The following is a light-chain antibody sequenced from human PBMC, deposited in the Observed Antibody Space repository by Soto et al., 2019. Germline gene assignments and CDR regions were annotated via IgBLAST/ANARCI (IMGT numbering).Light chain of an antibody. CDR2: DVS. CDR1: QSVSNSY. Sequence: EVVLTQSPGTLSLSPGERATLSCRASQSVSNSYLAWYQQKPGQAPRLLIYDVSIRATGVPARFSGTGSETDFTLTISGLQSEDSAVYYCQQHNQWPITFGQGTRLEIK. CDR3: QQHNQWPIT. V-gene: IGKV3D-20*02. J-gene: IGKJ5*01.